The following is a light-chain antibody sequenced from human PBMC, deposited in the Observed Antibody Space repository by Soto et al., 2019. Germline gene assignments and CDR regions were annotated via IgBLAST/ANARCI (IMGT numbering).Light chain of an antibody. CDR2: GAS. Sequence: EIVLTQSPGTLSLSPGEGATLSCRASETISNTYLAWYQQKPGQAPRLLIYGASSRATGIPDRFSGSGSGTDFTLTISGLEPEDSAMYYCQSYGRTVFTFGTGTKVDIK. V-gene: IGKV3-20*01. J-gene: IGKJ3*01. CDR1: ETISNTY. CDR3: QSYGRTVFT.